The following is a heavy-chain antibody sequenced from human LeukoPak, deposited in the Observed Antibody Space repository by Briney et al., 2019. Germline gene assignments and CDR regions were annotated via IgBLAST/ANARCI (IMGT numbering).Heavy chain of an antibody. CDR3: AGRFLEWSPSYYYYYYMDV. D-gene: IGHD3-3*01. CDR1: GSTFSSYA. Sequence: GGSLRLSCAASGSTFSSYAMSWVRQAPGKGLEWVSAISGSGGSTYYADSVKGRFTISRDNSKNTLYLQMNSLRAEDTAVYYCAGRFLEWSPSYYYYYYMDVWGKGTTVTVSS. V-gene: IGHV3-23*01. J-gene: IGHJ6*03. CDR2: ISGSGGST.